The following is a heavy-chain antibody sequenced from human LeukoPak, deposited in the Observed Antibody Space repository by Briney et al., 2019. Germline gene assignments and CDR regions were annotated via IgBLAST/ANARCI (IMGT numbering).Heavy chain of an antibody. CDR1: GFTFSSYA. CDR2: ISGSGGST. V-gene: IGHV3-23*01. CDR3: ASAHRGYSYGYGY. J-gene: IGHJ4*02. Sequence: AGGSLRLSCAASGFTFSSYAMSWVRQAPGKGLEWVSAISGSGGSTYYADSVKGRLTISRDNSKNTLYLQMNSLRAEDTAVYYCASAHRGYSYGYGYWGQGTLVTVSS. D-gene: IGHD5-18*01.